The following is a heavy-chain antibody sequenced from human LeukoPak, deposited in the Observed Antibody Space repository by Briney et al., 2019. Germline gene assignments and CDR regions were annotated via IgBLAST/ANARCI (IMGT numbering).Heavy chain of an antibody. Sequence: SETLSLTCTVSGGSIRSSSYYWGWIRQPPGKGLEWTGNIYYSGSTYYNPSLKSRVTVSVDTSKNQFSLKLSSVTAADTAVYYCARHGGSPDWFDPWGQGTLVIVSS. V-gene: IGHV4-39*01. CDR1: GGSIRSSSYY. CDR2: IYYSGST. CDR3: ARHGGSPDWFDP. D-gene: IGHD6-19*01. J-gene: IGHJ5*02.